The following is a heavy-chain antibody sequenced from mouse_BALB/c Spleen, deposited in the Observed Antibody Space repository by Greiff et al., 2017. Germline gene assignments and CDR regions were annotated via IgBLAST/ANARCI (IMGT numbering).Heavy chain of an antibody. Sequence: EVKVVESGPELVKPGASVKMSCKASGYTFTSYVMHWVKQKPGQGLEWIGYINPYNDGTKYNEKFKGKATLTSDKSSSTAYMELSSLTSEDSAVYYCARWGGNYYWYFDVWGAGTTVTVSS. D-gene: IGHD2-1*01. CDR3: ARWGGNYYWYFDV. CDR2: INPYNDGT. J-gene: IGHJ1*01. CDR1: GYTFTSYV. V-gene: IGHV1-14*01.